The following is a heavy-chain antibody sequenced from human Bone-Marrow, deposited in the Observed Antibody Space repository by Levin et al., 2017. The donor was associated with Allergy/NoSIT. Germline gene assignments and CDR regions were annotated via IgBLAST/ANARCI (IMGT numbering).Heavy chain of an antibody. CDR2: INTDGSYT. Sequence: PGGSLRLSCAASGFTFSSNWMHWVRQAPGKGLVWVSRINTDGSYTSYADSVKGRFTISRDNAKNTLYLQMNSLRADDTAFYYCARDLSGANDYWGQGTLVTVSS. CDR1: GFTFSSNW. J-gene: IGHJ4*02. D-gene: IGHD7-27*01. CDR3: ARDLSGANDY. V-gene: IGHV3-74*01.